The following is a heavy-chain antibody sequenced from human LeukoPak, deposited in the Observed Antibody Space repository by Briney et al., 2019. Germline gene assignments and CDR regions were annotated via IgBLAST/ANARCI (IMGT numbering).Heavy chain of an antibody. CDR1: GGSISSYY. J-gene: IGHJ4*02. Sequence: PSETLSLTCTVSGGSISSYYWSWIRQPPGKGLEWIGYIYYSGSTNYNPSLKSRVTISVDTSKNQFSLKLSSVTAADTAVYYCARVDSSGYMDYWGQRTLVTVSS. D-gene: IGHD3-22*01. CDR2: IYYSGST. CDR3: ARVDSSGYMDY. V-gene: IGHV4-59*01.